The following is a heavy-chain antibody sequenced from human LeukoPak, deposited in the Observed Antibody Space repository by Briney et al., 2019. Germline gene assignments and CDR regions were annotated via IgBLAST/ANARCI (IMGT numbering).Heavy chain of an antibody. V-gene: IGHV4-39*01. CDR1: GGSTSSSSFY. CDR3: ARGETYYDILTGYRIMYYFDY. CDR2: ISYSGRT. J-gene: IGHJ4*02. D-gene: IGHD3-9*01. Sequence: SETLSLTCTVSGGSTSSSSFYWGWIRQPPGKGLECIGRISYSGRTYYNPSLQSRVTISVDTSKHQFSLKLSSVTAADTAVYYCARGETYYDILTGYRIMYYFDYWGQGTLVTVSS.